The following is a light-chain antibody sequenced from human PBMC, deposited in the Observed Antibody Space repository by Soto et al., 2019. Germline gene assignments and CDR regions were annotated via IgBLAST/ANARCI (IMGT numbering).Light chain of an antibody. CDR3: QQYNSYSWT. J-gene: IGKJ1*01. CDR1: QGIRSY. Sequence: TQLTQSPSSLSASVGDRVTITCRASQGIRSYLAWYQQKPGKAPKLLIYAASTLQSGVPSRFSGSGSGTEFTLTISSLQPDDFATYYCQQYNSYSWTFGQGTKVEIK. CDR2: AAS. V-gene: IGKV1-9*01.